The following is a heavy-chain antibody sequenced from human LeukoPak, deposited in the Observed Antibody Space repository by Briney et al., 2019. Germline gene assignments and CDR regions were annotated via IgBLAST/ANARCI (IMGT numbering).Heavy chain of an antibody. CDR1: GFTFSSYG. D-gene: IGHD4-17*01. J-gene: IGHJ4*02. Sequence: GSLRLSCAASGFTFSSYGMHWVRQTPGKGLEWVAVISYDGSNKYYADSVKGRFTISRDNSKNTLYLQMNSLRVEDTAVYYCANAEYGDYVGYLDYWGQGTLVTVSS. CDR3: ANAEYGDYVGYLDY. V-gene: IGHV3-30*18. CDR2: ISYDGSNK.